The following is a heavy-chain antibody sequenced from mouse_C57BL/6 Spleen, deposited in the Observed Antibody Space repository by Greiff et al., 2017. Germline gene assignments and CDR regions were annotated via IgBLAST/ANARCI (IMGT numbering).Heavy chain of an antibody. V-gene: IGHV1-64*01. J-gene: IGHJ2*01. CDR3: ARGAVGYYGG. Sequence: QVQLQQSGAELVKPGASVKFSCTASGFTFPSYWMHWVKQRPGQGLEWIGMIHPNSGRTYYHEKVKCKATLTGDKASSTAYLQLSSLTSEDSAVYYCARGAVGYYGGWGQGATLTVAT. CDR1: GFTFPSYW. D-gene: IGHD1-1*02. CDR2: IHPNSGRT.